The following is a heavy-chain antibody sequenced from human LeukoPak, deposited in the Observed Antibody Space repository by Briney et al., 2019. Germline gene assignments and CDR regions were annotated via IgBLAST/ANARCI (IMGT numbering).Heavy chain of an antibody. Sequence: GGSPRLSCAASGFTSSSYGMHRVRQAPGKGLEWVAVISYDESKKYYADSVKGRFTISRDNSRNTPYLQMNSLRTEDTAVYYCAKDQYSGSYVYSLDYWGQGTLVTVSS. J-gene: IGHJ4*02. CDR1: GFTSSSYG. CDR3: AKDQYSGSYVYSLDY. CDR2: ISYDESKK. V-gene: IGHV3-30*18. D-gene: IGHD1-26*01.